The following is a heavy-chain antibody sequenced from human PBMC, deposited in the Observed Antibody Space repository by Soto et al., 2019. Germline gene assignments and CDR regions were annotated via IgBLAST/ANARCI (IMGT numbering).Heavy chain of an antibody. CDR1: GGSFSGYY. CDR3: ARVSRRSTSSGYSSGWPYYYYGMDV. D-gene: IGHD6-19*01. Sequence: SETLSLTCAVYGGSFSGYYWSWIRQPPGKGLEWIGEINHSGSTNYNPSLKSRVTISVDTSKNQFSLELSSVTAADTAVYYCARVSRRSTSSGYSSGWPYYYYGMDVWGQGTTVTVSS. J-gene: IGHJ6*02. V-gene: IGHV4-34*01. CDR2: INHSGST.